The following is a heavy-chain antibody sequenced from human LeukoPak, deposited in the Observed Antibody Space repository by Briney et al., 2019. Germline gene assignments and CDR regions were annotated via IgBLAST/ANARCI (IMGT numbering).Heavy chain of an antibody. Sequence: SETLSLTCAVYGGSFSGYYWSWIRQPPGKGLEGIGEINHSGSSNYNPSLKSRVPISVDTSKNQFSLKLRSVTTADTAVYYCARGLYCSGGRRYPYDYYYGMDGGGKGWSVTV. D-gene: IGHD2-15*01. CDR1: GGSFSGYY. J-gene: IGHJ6*01. V-gene: IGHV4-34*01. CDR3: ARGLYCSGGRRYPYDYYYGMDG. CDR2: INHSGSS.